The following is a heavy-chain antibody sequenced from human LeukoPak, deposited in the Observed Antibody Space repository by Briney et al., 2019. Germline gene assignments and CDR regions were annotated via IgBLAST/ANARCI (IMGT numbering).Heavy chain of an antibody. CDR3: ARDPGSVSSWYSVGY. Sequence: ASVKVSCKASGGTFSSYAISWVRQAPGQGLEWMGRIIPILGIANYAQKFQGRVTITADKSTSTAYMELSSLRSEDTAVYYCARDPGSVSSWYSVGYWGQGTLVTVSS. CDR2: IIPILGIA. V-gene: IGHV1-69*04. CDR1: GGTFSSYA. D-gene: IGHD6-13*01. J-gene: IGHJ4*02.